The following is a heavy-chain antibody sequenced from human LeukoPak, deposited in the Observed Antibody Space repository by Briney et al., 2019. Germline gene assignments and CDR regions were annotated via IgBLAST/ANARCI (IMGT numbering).Heavy chain of an antibody. Sequence: ASVKVSXKASGGTFSSYTISWVRQAPGQGLGWMGRIIPILGIANYAQKFQGRVTITADKSTSTAYMELSSLRSEDTAVYYCARALTPAMAAADYWGQGTLVTVSS. D-gene: IGHD5-18*01. V-gene: IGHV1-69*02. CDR1: GGTFSSYT. CDR2: IIPILGIA. CDR3: ARALTPAMAAADY. J-gene: IGHJ4*02.